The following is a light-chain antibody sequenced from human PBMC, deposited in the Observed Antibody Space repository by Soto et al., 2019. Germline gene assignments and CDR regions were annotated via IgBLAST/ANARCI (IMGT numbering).Light chain of an antibody. CDR1: QSVDSK. V-gene: IGKV3-15*01. Sequence: EIAMTQSPVTLSVSPGERATLSCRASQSVDSKLAWYQQKPGQGPRLLIYGASNRATGIPARFSGSGSGTEFTLTISSLQSEDFAVYYCQHYSTWLWTFGQGTKVEIK. J-gene: IGKJ1*01. CDR2: GAS. CDR3: QHYSTWLWT.